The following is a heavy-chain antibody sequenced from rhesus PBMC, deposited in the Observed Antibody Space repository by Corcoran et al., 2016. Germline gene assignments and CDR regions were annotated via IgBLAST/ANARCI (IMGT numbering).Heavy chain of an antibody. V-gene: IGHV2S2*01. CDR1: GFSLRTSGMR. D-gene: IGHD6S26*01. J-gene: IGHJ4*01. CDR2: IDWDDDK. Sequence: QVTLKESGPALVKPTQTLTLTCTFSGFSLRTSGMRVSWIRQPPGKALEWLARIDWDDDKYSSTSLKSRLTSSKDTSKNQIVLTMTNMDPVDTATYFCARVIYSSGWSFDYWGQGVLVTVSS. CDR3: ARVIYSSGWSFDY.